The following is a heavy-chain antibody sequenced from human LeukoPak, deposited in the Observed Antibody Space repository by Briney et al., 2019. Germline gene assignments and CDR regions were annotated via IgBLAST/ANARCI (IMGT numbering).Heavy chain of an antibody. J-gene: IGHJ4*02. CDR2: IYYTGST. CDR3: ARHRAYSSSSPFDY. V-gene: IGHV4-59*08. CDR1: GGSISSLY. D-gene: IGHD6-6*01. Sequence: SSETLSLTCTVSGGSISSLYWSWIRQPPGKGLEWIGYIYYTGSTNYNPSPKSRVTMFVDMSKNQFSLRLSSVTAADTAVYYCARHRAYSSSSPFDYWGQGTVVTVSS.